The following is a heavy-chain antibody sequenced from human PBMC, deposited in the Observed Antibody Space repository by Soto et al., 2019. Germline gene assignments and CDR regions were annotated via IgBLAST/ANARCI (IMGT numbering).Heavy chain of an antibody. Sequence: GGSLRLSCVASGITFYSFSVNWVRQAPGKGLEWVSSISNSGTKKNYADSVKGRFTISRDTANNSVFLQMNNLRGEDTAVYYCARDEGYGMDVWGQGTTVTVSS. J-gene: IGHJ6*02. V-gene: IGHV3-21*01. CDR3: ARDEGYGMDV. CDR2: ISNSGTKK. CDR1: GITFYSFS.